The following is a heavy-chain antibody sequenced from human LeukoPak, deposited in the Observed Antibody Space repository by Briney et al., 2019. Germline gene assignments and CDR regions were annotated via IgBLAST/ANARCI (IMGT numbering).Heavy chain of an antibody. CDR3: ARGQYSSSSSDYFDY. CDR1: GGSISSGGYY. J-gene: IGHJ4*02. Sequence: PSETLSLTCTVSGGSISSGGYYWSWIRQHPGKGLEWIGHIYHRGSTYHNPSLKSRVTMSVDSSANQFSLKLRSVTAADTAVYYCARGQYSSSSSDYFDYWGQGTLVTVSS. V-gene: IGHV4-31*03. D-gene: IGHD6-6*01. CDR2: IYHRGST.